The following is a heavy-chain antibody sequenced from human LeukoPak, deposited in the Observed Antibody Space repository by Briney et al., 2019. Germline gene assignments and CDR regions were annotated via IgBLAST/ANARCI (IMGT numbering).Heavy chain of an antibody. CDR3: ARDGYCSSTSCYGLDF. CDR1: GYTFTSYY. V-gene: IGHV1-46*01. J-gene: IGHJ4*02. CDR2: INPSGGST. Sequence: ASVKVSCKASGYTFTSYYMHWVRQAPGQGLEWMGIINPSGGSTSYAQKFQGRVTMTRDTSTSTVYMELSSLRSEDTAVYYCARDGYCSSTSCYGLDFWGQGTLVTVSS. D-gene: IGHD2-2*03.